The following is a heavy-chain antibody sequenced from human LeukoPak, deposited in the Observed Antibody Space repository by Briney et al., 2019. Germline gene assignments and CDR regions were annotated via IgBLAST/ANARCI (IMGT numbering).Heavy chain of an antibody. CDR1: GFTFSDYY. Sequence: GGSLRLSCATSGFTFSDYYMTWLRQAPGKGLEWLSYISNSGSTVFYADSVKGRFTVSRDNAKRSLYLQIESLRDDDTAVYHCALGTINKDYYFGMDVWGQGTTVTVSS. CDR3: ALGTINKDYYFGMDV. V-gene: IGHV3-11*01. D-gene: IGHD2-8*01. J-gene: IGHJ6*02. CDR2: ISNSGSTV.